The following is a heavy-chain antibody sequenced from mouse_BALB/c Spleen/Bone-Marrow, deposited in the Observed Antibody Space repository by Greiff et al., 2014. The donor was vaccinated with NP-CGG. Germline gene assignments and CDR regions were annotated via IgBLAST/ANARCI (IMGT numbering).Heavy chain of an antibody. CDR3: ARRAYGGSYGFAY. J-gene: IGHJ3*01. D-gene: IGHD1-1*01. Sequence: QVQLQQSGAELAKPGASVKMYCKASGYTFTSYRMHWVKQRPGQGLEWIGYINPSTGYTEYNQKFRDKATLTADKSSSTAYMQLSSLTSEDSAVYYCARRAYGGSYGFAYWGQGTLVTVSA. CDR2: INPSTGYT. CDR1: GYTFTSYR. V-gene: IGHV1-4*01.